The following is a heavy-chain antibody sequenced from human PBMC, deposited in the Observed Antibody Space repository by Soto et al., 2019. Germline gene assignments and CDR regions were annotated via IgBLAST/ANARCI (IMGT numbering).Heavy chain of an antibody. CDR2: IDYSGTA. V-gene: IGHV4-39*01. Sequence: SETLSLTCTVSSGSISVTNVFWGWVRQPTGKGLEWIGNIDYSGTAYFSPSLATRVTFHVDTSKNQFSLTLYSVTAADTAVYYCARITGRHLDYWGQGILVTVSS. CDR3: ARITGRHLDY. D-gene: IGHD1-20*01. J-gene: IGHJ4*02. CDR1: SGSISVTNVF.